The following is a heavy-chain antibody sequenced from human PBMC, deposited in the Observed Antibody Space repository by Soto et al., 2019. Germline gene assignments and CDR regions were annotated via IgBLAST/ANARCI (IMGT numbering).Heavy chain of an antibody. CDR3: ARASTTVDTGWFDP. CDR1: GGSISSGGYS. J-gene: IGHJ5*02. D-gene: IGHD4-17*01. V-gene: IGHV4-30-2*01. Sequence: SETLSLTCAVSGGSISSGGYSWSWIRQPPGRGLEWIGYIYHSGSTYYNPSLKSRVTISVDRSKNQFSLKLSSVTAADTAVYYCARASTTVDTGWFDPWGQGTLVTVSS. CDR2: IYHSGST.